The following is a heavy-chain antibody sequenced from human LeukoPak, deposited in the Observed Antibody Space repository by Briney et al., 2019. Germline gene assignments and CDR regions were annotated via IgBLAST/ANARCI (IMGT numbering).Heavy chain of an antibody. CDR1: GGSFSGYY. V-gene: IGHV4-34*01. CDR3: AREGFGIAAAGS. D-gene: IGHD6-13*01. CDR2: INHSGST. Sequence: PSETLSLTCAVYGGSFSGYYWSWIRQPPGKGLEWIGEINHSGSTNYNPSLKSRVTISVDTSKNQFSLKLSSVTAAYTAVYYCAREGFGIAAAGSWGQGTLVTVSS. J-gene: IGHJ5*02.